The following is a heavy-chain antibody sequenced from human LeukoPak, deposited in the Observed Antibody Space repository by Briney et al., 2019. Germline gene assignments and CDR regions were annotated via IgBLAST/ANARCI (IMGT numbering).Heavy chain of an antibody. CDR1: GFTFSSYW. CDR2: IKQDGSEK. D-gene: IGHD6-19*01. Sequence: GGSLRLSCAASGFTFSSYWMSWVRQAPGKGLEWVANIKQDGSEKYYVDSVKGRFTISRDNAKNSLYLQMNSLRAEDTAVYYCARAVSSEQWLLPSYYMDVWGKGTTVTVSS. CDR3: ARAVSSEQWLLPSYYMDV. V-gene: IGHV3-7*01. J-gene: IGHJ6*03.